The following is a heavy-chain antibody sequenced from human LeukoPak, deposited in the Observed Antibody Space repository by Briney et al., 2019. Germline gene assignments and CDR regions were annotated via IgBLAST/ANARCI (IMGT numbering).Heavy chain of an antibody. CDR3: AKDRGYNYGLYYFDY. D-gene: IGHD5-18*01. CDR1: GFTFSSYA. CDR2: NSGSGGST. V-gene: IGHV3-23*01. Sequence: GGSLRLSCAASGFTFSSYAMSWVRQAPGKGLEWVSANSGSGGSTYYADSVKGRFTISRDNSKNTLYLQMNSLRAEDTAVYYCAKDRGYNYGLYYFDYWGQGTLVTVSS. J-gene: IGHJ4*02.